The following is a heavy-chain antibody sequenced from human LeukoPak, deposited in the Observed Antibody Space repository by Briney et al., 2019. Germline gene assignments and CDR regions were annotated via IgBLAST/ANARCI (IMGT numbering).Heavy chain of an antibody. J-gene: IGHJ3*02. CDR1: GYTFTGYY. Sequence: ASVKVSCKASGYTFTGYYIHWVRQAPGQGLEWMGRTNPNSVATNYAQKFQGRVTMTRDTSISTAYMELSRLTSDDTAVYYCARDKGHAFDIWGQGTMVTVSS. CDR2: TNPNSVAT. CDR3: ARDKGHAFDI. V-gene: IGHV1-2*06.